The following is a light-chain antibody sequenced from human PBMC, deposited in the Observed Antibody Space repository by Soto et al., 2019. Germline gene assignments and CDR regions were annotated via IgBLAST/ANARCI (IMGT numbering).Light chain of an antibody. CDR2: KAS. Sequence: DIQMTQSPSTLSASVGDRVTITCRASQSISSWLAWYQQKPGKAPKLLIYKASSLESGVPSRFSGSGSGTEFTLTISSLQHDDFATDYCQQYNSPYTFGQGTKLEIK. J-gene: IGKJ2*01. CDR1: QSISSW. CDR3: QQYNSPYT. V-gene: IGKV1-5*03.